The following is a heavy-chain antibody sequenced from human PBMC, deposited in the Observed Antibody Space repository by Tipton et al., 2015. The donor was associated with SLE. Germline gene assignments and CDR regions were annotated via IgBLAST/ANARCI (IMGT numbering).Heavy chain of an antibody. CDR2: IYHSGST. Sequence: TLSLTCTVSGGSISSYYWSWIRQPPGKGLEWIGSIYHSGSTYYNPSLKSRVTISVDTSKNQFSLKLSSVTAADTAVYYCARDRDSSGWVFDYWGQGTLVTVSS. J-gene: IGHJ4*02. CDR3: ARDRDSSGWVFDY. D-gene: IGHD6-19*01. CDR1: GGSISSYY. V-gene: IGHV4-38-2*02.